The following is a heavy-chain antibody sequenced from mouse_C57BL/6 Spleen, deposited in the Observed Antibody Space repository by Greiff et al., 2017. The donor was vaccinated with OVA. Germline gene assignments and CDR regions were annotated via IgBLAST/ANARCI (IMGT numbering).Heavy chain of an antibody. V-gene: IGHV5-17*01. Sequence: EVQLMESGGGLVKPGGSLKLSCAASGFTFSDYGMHWVRQAPEKGLEWVAYISSGSSTIYYADTVKGRSTISRDNAKNTLFLQMTSLRSADTAMYYCARGDEYYAMDYWGQGTSVTVSS. D-gene: IGHD3-3*01. CDR1: GFTFSDYG. CDR2: ISSGSSTI. CDR3: ARGDEYYAMDY. J-gene: IGHJ4*01.